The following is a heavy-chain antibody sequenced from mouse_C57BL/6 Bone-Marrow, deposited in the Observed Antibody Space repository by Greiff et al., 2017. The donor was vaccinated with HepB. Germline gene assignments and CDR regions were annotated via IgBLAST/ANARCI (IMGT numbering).Heavy chain of an antibody. J-gene: IGHJ3*01. Sequence: VQLQQSGAELVRPGASVTLSCKASGYTFTDYEMHWVKQTPVHGLEWIGAIDPETGGTAYNQKFKGQAILTADKSSSTAYMELRSLTSEDSAVYYCTKPYYDYDGFAYWGQGTLVTVSA. CDR1: GYTFTDYE. CDR2: IDPETGGT. D-gene: IGHD2-4*01. CDR3: TKPYYDYDGFAY. V-gene: IGHV1-15*01.